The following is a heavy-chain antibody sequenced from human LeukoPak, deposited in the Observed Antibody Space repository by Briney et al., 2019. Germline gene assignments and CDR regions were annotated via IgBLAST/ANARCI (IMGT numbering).Heavy chain of an antibody. D-gene: IGHD6-13*01. Sequence: GGSLRLSCAASGFTFEDYGMSWVRQAPGKGLEWVSGINWHGDRTGYADSVKGRFTISRDNSKNTLYLQMNSLRAEDTAVYYCAKVTGIAAAGRVDYWGQGTLVTVSS. J-gene: IGHJ4*02. CDR3: AKVTGIAAAGRVDY. V-gene: IGHV3-20*04. CDR2: INWHGDRT. CDR1: GFTFEDYG.